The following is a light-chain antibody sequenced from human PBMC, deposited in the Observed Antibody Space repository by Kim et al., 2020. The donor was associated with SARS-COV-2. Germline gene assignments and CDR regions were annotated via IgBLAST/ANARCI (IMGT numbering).Light chain of an antibody. CDR3: QQYYSTPT. CDR1: QSVLYSSNNKNY. V-gene: IGKV4-1*01. Sequence: DIVMIQSPDSLAVSLGERATINCKSSQSVLYSSNNKNYLAWYQQKPGQPPKLLIYWASTRESGVPDRFSGSGSGTDFTLTISSLQAEDVAVYYCQQYYSTPTFGGGTKVDIK. CDR2: WAS. J-gene: IGKJ4*01.